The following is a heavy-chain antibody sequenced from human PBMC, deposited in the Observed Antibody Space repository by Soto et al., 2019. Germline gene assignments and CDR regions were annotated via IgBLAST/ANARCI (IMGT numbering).Heavy chain of an antibody. CDR1: GGSINTAGYY. J-gene: IGHJ6*03. D-gene: IGHD3-10*01. CDR3: ARARITMLREIVKYNMDI. Sequence: SETLSLTCTVSGGSINTAGYYWNWVRHSPGKGLEWIGYIFYSGTTYYNPSLESRLTMSLDKSKNHFSLRLSSVTAADTAYYYCARARITMLREIVKYNMDIWGQGTTVTVSS. CDR2: IFYSGTT. V-gene: IGHV4-31*03.